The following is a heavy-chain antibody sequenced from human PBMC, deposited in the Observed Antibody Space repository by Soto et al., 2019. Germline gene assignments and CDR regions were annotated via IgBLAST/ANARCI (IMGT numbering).Heavy chain of an antibody. D-gene: IGHD5-12*01. Sequence: VGSLRLSCAVSGLTSGSYSMHWVRQAQGKGLEYVSAISSNGGSTYYANSVKGRFTISRDNSKNTLYLQMGSLRAEDMAVYYCARGRAWIRGAFDIWGQGTMVTVSS. J-gene: IGHJ3*02. V-gene: IGHV3-64*01. CDR1: GLTSGSYS. CDR2: ISSNGGST. CDR3: ARGRAWIRGAFDI.